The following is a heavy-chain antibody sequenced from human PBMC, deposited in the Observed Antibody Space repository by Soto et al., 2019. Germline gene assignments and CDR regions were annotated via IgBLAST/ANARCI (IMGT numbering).Heavy chain of an antibody. CDR2: FDPEDGET. J-gene: IGHJ4*02. D-gene: IGHD3-22*01. CDR1: GYTLTELS. Sequence: ASVKVSCKVSGYTLTELSMHWVRQAPGKGLEWMGGFDPEDGETIYAQKFQGRVTMTEDTSTDTAYMELSSLRSEDTAVYYCATSYDSSDYLDYWSQGTLVTVSS. CDR3: ATSYDSSDYLDY. V-gene: IGHV1-24*01.